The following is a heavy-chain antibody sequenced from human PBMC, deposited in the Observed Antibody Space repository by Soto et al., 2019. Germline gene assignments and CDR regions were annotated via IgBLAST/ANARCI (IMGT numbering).Heavy chain of an antibody. J-gene: IGHJ4*02. Sequence: QVQLVESGGGVVQPGRSLRLSCAASGFTFRTFSMHWVRQAPGKGLDWVAAISYDGSNKYYADSVKGRFTISRDNSENTLSLQMSGLSAEDTAVYYCAKDGVNYASSSRVDHWGQGTLVTVSS. CDR3: AKDGVNYASSSRVDH. D-gene: IGHD6-6*01. CDR2: ISYDGSNK. V-gene: IGHV3-30-3*01. CDR1: GFTFRTFS.